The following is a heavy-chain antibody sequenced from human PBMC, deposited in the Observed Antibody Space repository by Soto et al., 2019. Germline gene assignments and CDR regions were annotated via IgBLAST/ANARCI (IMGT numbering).Heavy chain of an antibody. CDR3: AKDRIMAIFGVVPFYYFDY. D-gene: IGHD3-3*01. Sequence: PGGSLRLSCAASGFTFSSYAMSWVRQAPGKGLEWVSAISGSGGSTYYVDSVKGRFTISRDNSKNTLYLQMNSLRAEDTAVYYCAKDRIMAIFGVVPFYYFDYWGQGTLVTVSS. CDR1: GFTFSSYA. V-gene: IGHV3-23*01. J-gene: IGHJ4*02. CDR2: ISGSGGST.